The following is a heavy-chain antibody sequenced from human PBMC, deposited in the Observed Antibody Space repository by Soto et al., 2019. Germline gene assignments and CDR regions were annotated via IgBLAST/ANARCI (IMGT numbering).Heavy chain of an antibody. V-gene: IGHV1-2*04. CDR3: ARGVSGYDPYYYYGMDV. D-gene: IGHD5-12*01. Sequence: APVEFSCKASGYTFTGYYMHWVRQGPGQGLEWMGWINPNSGGTNYAQKFQGWVTMTRDTSISTAYMELSRLRSDDTAVYYCARGVSGYDPYYYYGMDVWGQGTTVTVSS. J-gene: IGHJ6*02. CDR2: INPNSGGT. CDR1: GYTFTGYY.